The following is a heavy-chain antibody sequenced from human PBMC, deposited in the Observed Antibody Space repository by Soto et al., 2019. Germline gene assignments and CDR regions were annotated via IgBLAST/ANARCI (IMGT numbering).Heavy chain of an antibody. D-gene: IGHD2-15*01. V-gene: IGHV3-23*01. Sequence: PGGSLRLSCAASGFTFSRFAMTWVRQAPGKGLEWISTISAISANYADSVRGRFTVSRDTSKNTSYLQMNTLRAEDTAIYYCTKGDWCDHWGQGTLVTVSS. CDR1: GFTFSRFA. J-gene: IGHJ4*02. CDR2: ISAISA. CDR3: TKGDWCDH.